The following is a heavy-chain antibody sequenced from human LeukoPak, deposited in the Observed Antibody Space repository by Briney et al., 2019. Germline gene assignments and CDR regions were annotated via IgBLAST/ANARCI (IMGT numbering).Heavy chain of an antibody. CDR2: FDPEDGET. D-gene: IGHD3-3*01. CDR1: GYTLTELS. V-gene: IGHV1-24*01. CDR3: ATQNFQHAYDFWSGYSS. Sequence: ASVKVPCKVSGYTLTELSMHWVRQAPGKGLEWMGGFDPEDGETIYAQKFQGRVTMTEDTSTDTAYMELSSLRSEDTAVYYCATQNFQHAYDFWSGYSSWGQGTLVTVSS. J-gene: IGHJ5*02.